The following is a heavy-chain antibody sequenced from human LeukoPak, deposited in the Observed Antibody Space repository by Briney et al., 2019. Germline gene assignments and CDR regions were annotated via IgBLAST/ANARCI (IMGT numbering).Heavy chain of an antibody. Sequence: SETLSLTCTVSGASISSSSYYWGWIRQPPGKGLEWIGSIYYSGSTNYNPSLTSRVTISVDTSKNQFSLKLSSVTAADTAVYYCARGFGSSWRRGYYFDYWGQGTLVTVSS. D-gene: IGHD6-13*01. CDR1: GASISSSSYY. V-gene: IGHV4-39*07. J-gene: IGHJ4*02. CDR3: ARGFGSSWRRGYYFDY. CDR2: IYYSGST.